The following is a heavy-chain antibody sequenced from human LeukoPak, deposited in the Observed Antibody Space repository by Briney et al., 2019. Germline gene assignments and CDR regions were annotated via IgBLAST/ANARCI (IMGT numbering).Heavy chain of an antibody. CDR3: AKDQRDGYNYPYYFDY. CDR1: GFTFSSYA. CDR2: ISGGGGNT. V-gene: IGHV3-23*01. Sequence: GGSLRLSCAASGFTFSSYAMSWVHQAPGKGLEWVSAISGGGGNTYYADSVRGRFTISRDNSRKTLYLQMNSLRAEDTAVYYCAKDQRDGYNYPYYFDYWGQGTLVTVSS. D-gene: IGHD5-24*01. J-gene: IGHJ4*02.